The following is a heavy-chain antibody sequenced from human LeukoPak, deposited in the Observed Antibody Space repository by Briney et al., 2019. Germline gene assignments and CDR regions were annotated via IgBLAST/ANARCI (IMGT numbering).Heavy chain of an antibody. D-gene: IGHD5-18*01. CDR2: IFSNDDK. CDR1: GFSRSNARMG. CDR3: ARSPGDSYGLFFDY. J-gene: IGHJ4*02. V-gene: IGHV2-26*01. Sequence: SGPTLANPTETLTLTCTVSGFSRSNARMGVSWIRQPPGKALEWLAHIFSNDDKSYSTSLKSRITISKDTTKSQVVLTMTNLDPVDTATYYCARSPGDSYGLFFDYWGRGTLVTVSS.